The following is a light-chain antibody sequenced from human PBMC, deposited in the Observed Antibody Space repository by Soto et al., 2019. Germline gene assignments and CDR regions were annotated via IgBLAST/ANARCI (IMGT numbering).Light chain of an antibody. CDR3: QQYGSSPT. J-gene: IGKJ1*01. CDR1: QSVSSSF. CDR2: GAS. Sequence: EIVLTQSPGTLSVSPGERATLSCWASQSVSSSFVAWYQQKPGQAPRLLIYGASSRAAGIPDRFSGSGSGTDFTLTISRLAPEDFAVYQCQQYGSSPTFGQGTKVDIK. V-gene: IGKV3-20*01.